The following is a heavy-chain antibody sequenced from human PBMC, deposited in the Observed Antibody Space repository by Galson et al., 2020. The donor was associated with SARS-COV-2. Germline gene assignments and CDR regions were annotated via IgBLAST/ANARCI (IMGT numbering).Heavy chain of an antibody. V-gene: IGHV3-64D*06. CDR3: LSYSSTRQNH. J-gene: IGHJ5*02. D-gene: IGHD2-2*01. CDR2: ISSNGETS. Sequence: GKGLEYVSAISSNGETSFYADSVNGRFTMSRDNSKNMFYLQMTALRLEDTAFYFCLSYSSTRQNHWGQGTLVTVSS.